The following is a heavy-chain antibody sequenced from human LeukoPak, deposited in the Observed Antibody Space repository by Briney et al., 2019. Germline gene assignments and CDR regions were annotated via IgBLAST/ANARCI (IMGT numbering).Heavy chain of an antibody. CDR1: GYSFTSYW. J-gene: IGHJ5*02. CDR3: ARHKGVAAWFDP. Sequence: GESLKTSCKGSGYSFTSYWIAWVRQQPGKGLEWLGSIYTGDSDTRNSASLQDHVTMSADKSISTAYLQWISLRASDTAIYYCARHKGVAAWFDPWGQGTLVIVSS. D-gene: IGHD2-15*01. V-gene: IGHV5-51*01. CDR2: IYTGDSDT.